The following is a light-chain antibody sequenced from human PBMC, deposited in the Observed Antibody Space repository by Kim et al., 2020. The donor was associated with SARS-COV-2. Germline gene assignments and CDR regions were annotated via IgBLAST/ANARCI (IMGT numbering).Light chain of an antibody. V-gene: IGLV3-1*01. CDR3: QAWDSSTV. CDR2: QDS. Sequence: YELTQPPSVSVSPGQTASITCSGDKLGDKYACWYQQKPGQSPVLVIYQDSKRPSGIPERFSGSNSGNTATLTISGTQAMDEADYYCQAWDSSTVFGTGTQLTVL. CDR1: KLGDKY. J-gene: IGLJ1*01.